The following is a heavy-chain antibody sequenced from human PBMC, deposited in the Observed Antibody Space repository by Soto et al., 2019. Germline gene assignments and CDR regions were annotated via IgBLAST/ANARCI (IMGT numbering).Heavy chain of an antibody. D-gene: IGHD2-15*01. Sequence: QVPLVQSGAEVKKPGASVKVSCKASGYTFTSYGISWVRQAPGQGLEWMGWISAYNGNTNYAQKLQGRVTMTTDTSTSTAYMELRSLRSDDTAMYYCARPGYCSGGSCYPDAFDIWGQGTMVTVSS. CDR2: ISAYNGNT. CDR1: GYTFTSYG. V-gene: IGHV1-18*01. CDR3: ARPGYCSGGSCYPDAFDI. J-gene: IGHJ3*02.